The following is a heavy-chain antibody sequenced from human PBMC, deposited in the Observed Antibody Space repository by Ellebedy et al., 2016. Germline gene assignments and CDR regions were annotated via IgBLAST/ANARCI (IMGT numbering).Heavy chain of an antibody. CDR1: GYSISSGYY. J-gene: IGHJ6*02. D-gene: IGHD3-10*01. CDR2: IYHSGST. Sequence: GSLRLSXTVSGYSISSGYYWGWIRQPPGKGLEWIGSIYHSGSTYYNPSLKSRVTISVDTSKNQFSLKLSSVTAADTAVYYCARYMVRGVIGYYYGMDVWGQGTTVTVSS. CDR3: ARYMVRGVIGYYYGMDV. V-gene: IGHV4-38-2*02.